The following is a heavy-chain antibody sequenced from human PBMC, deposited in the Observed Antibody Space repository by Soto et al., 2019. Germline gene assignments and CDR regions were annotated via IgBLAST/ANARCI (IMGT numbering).Heavy chain of an antibody. Sequence: ASVKVSCKASGYTFTGYYMHWVRQAPGQGLEWVGWINPNSGGTNYAQKFQGRVTMTRDTSISTAYMELSRLRSDDTAVYYCARDPYYDSSGYFPVGFDPWGQGTLVTVS. V-gene: IGHV1-2*02. J-gene: IGHJ5*02. CDR3: ARDPYYDSSGYFPVGFDP. CDR2: INPNSGGT. D-gene: IGHD3-22*01. CDR1: GYTFTGYY.